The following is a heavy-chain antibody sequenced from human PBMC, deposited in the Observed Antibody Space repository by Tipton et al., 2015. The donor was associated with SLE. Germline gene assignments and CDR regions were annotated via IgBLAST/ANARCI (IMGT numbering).Heavy chain of an antibody. Sequence: SLRLSCTAPGFPFSNYGMHWVRQAPGKGLEWVAVIWYDGRNKYYADSVKGRFIISRDNSKNTLFLQMNSLRAEDTAVYYCARDPLWVMVYVAAFDIWGQGTLVIVSS. J-gene: IGHJ3*02. CDR1: GFPFSNYG. CDR2: IWYDGRNK. V-gene: IGHV3-33*01. D-gene: IGHD2-8*01. CDR3: ARDPLWVMVYVAAFDI.